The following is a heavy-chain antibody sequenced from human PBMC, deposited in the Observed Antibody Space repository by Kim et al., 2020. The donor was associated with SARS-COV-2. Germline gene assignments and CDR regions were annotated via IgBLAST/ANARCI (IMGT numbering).Heavy chain of an antibody. CDR1: GFTFSSYA. D-gene: IGHD2-2*01. CDR3: ARTGIVVVPAALIDY. CDR2: ISYDGINK. J-gene: IGHJ4*01. V-gene: IGHV3-30*04. Sequence: GGSLRLSCAASGFTFSSYAMHWVRQAPGKGLEWVAVISYDGINKYYANSVKGRFTISRDNSKNTLFLQMNSLRAEDTAVYYCARTGIVVVPAALIDYWC.